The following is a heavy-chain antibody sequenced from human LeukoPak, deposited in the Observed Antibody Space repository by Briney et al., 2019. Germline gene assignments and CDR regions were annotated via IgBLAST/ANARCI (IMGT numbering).Heavy chain of an antibody. D-gene: IGHD3-22*01. Sequence: GGSLRLSCAASGFTFSSYGMHWVRQAPGKGLEWVAVISYDGSNKYYADSVKGRFTISRDNSRNTLYLQMNSLRAEDTAVYYCAKDYYYDSSGYYYWGQGTLVTVSS. V-gene: IGHV3-30*18. CDR2: ISYDGSNK. CDR3: AKDYYYDSSGYYY. CDR1: GFTFSSYG. J-gene: IGHJ4*02.